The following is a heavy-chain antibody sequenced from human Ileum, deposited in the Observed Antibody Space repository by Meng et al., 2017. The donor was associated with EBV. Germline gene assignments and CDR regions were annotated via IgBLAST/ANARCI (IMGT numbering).Heavy chain of an antibody. D-gene: IGHD2-15*01. Sequence: QLPLAEPGPGLGTPSETWSLTCTVSGGSNSSSYWSLLRQPPGKGLEWIGYIYYSGSTNYNPSLESRVTISVDTSKNQFSLNLSSVTAADTAVYYCARGGWSLDYWGQGTLVTVSS. CDR1: GGSNSSSY. CDR2: IYYSGST. V-gene: IGHV4-59*08. CDR3: ARGGWSLDY. J-gene: IGHJ4*02.